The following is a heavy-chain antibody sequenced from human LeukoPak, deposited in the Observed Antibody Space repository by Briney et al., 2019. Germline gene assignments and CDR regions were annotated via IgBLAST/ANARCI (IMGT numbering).Heavy chain of an antibody. Sequence: SETLSLTCAVHGGSFSGYHWNWIRQSPGKGLEWIGEINDRGHTNYNPSLESRITISVDTSKKQFSLNLSSVTAADTAVYYCARDPTTVVTTPYYFDFWGQGTLVTVSS. V-gene: IGHV4-34*01. CDR3: ARDPTTVVTTPYYFDF. CDR1: GGSFSGYH. J-gene: IGHJ4*02. CDR2: INDRGHT. D-gene: IGHD4-23*01.